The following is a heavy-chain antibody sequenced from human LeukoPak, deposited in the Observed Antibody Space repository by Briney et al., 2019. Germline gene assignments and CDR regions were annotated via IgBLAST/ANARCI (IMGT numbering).Heavy chain of an antibody. J-gene: IGHJ6*03. Sequence: PSEILSLTCTVSGGSLTSYFWSWIRQPPGKGLEWIAYIFHSGTTKYNPALKSRVAISLDTPKSQISLRLHSVTAADTAVYYCARGGYYYLDVWGRGTTVTVSS. CDR3: ARGGYYYLDV. CDR2: IFHSGTT. V-gene: IGHV4-59*01. CDR1: GGSLTSYF.